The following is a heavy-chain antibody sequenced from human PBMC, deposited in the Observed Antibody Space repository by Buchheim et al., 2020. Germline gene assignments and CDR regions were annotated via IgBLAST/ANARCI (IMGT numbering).Heavy chain of an antibody. V-gene: IGHV1-8*01. CDR1: GYTFTSYD. J-gene: IGHJ4*02. CDR2: MNPNSGST. Sequence: QVQLVQSGAEAKKPGASVKVSCKASGYTFTSYDINWVRQATGQGLEWMGWMNPNSGSTGYAQKFQGRVTMTRNNSISQASMELSSLRSEDTAVYYCARAYYDFWSGSGRRIGFDYWGQGTL. CDR3: ARAYYDFWSGSGRRIGFDY. D-gene: IGHD3-3*01.